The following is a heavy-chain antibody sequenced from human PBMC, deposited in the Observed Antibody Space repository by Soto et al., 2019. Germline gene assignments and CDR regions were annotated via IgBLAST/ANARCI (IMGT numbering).Heavy chain of an antibody. Sequence: PWGSLRLSCAASGFTFSSYGMHWVRQAPGKGLEWVAVISYDGSNKYYADSVKGRFTISRDNSKNTLYLQMNSLRAEDTAVYYCAKDLDKDGYNSYWYFDLWGRGTLVTVSS. CDR3: AKDLDKDGYNSYWYFDL. D-gene: IGHD5-12*01. CDR1: GFTFSSYG. CDR2: ISYDGSNK. V-gene: IGHV3-30*18. J-gene: IGHJ2*01.